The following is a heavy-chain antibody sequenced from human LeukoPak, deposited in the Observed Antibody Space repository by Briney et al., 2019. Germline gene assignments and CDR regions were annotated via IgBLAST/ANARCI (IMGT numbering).Heavy chain of an antibody. CDR2: ISAYNGNT. Sequence: ASVKVSCKASGYTFTSYGISWVRQAPGQGLEWMGWISAYNGNTNYAQKLQGRVTMTTDTSTSTAYMELRSLRSDDTAVYYCAGVRGGYCSGGSCYETHNWFDPWGQGTLVTVSS. D-gene: IGHD2-15*01. V-gene: IGHV1-18*01. CDR3: AGVRGGYCSGGSCYETHNWFDP. CDR1: GYTFTSYG. J-gene: IGHJ5*02.